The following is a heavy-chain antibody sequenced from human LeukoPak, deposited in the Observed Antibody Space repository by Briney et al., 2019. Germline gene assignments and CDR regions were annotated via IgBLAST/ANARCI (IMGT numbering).Heavy chain of an antibody. V-gene: IGHV3-66*01. CDR2: IYSGGST. J-gene: IGHJ6*02. D-gene: IGHD4-17*01. CDR1: GFTVSSNY. Sequence: GGSLRLSCAASGFTVSSNYMSWVRQAPGKGLEWVSVIYSGGSTYYADSVMGRFTISRDNSKNTLYLQMNSLRAEDTAVYYCASYELNQAVDYEDYYYGMDVWAKGPRSPSP. CDR3: ASYELNQAVDYEDYYYGMDV.